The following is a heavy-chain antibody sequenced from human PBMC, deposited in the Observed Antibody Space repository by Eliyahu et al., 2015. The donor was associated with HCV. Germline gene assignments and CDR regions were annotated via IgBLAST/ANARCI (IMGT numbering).Heavy chain of an antibody. Sequence: QVQLVESGGGLVQPGGSLRLSCAASGFRFSNYYXSWIRQAPGKGLEWIAYISSPGTTEYYADSLKGRFTISRDNAKNSLYLQIYSLRAEDTAVYYCARGDVGLTYGDYWGQGTLVTVSS. J-gene: IGHJ4*02. CDR3: ARGDVGLTYGDY. V-gene: IGHV3-11*04. CDR2: ISSPGTTE. D-gene: IGHD3-9*01. CDR1: GFRFSNYY.